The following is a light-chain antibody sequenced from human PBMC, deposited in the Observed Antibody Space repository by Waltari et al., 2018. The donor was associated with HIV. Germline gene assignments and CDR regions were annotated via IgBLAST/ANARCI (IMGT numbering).Light chain of an antibody. CDR3: SSHAGSKVV. V-gene: IGLV1-40*01. CDR2: GNN. J-gene: IGLJ2*01. Sequence: QSVLTQPPSVSGAPGQRVTISCTGSSSNIGAGYDAHWYQQLPGTAPKLLIYGNNNRPSGVPDRFSGSKSGNTASLTVSGLQPEDEADYYCSSHAGSKVVFGGGTRLTVL. CDR1: SSNIGAGYD.